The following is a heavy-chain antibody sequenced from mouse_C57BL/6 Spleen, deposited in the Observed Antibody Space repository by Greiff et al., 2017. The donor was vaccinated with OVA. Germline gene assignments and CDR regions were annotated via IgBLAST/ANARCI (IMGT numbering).Heavy chain of an antibody. CDR3: ARGTYEVYFDY. CDR2: IYPGDGDT. D-gene: IGHD5-1*01. CDR1: GYAFSSSW. Sequence: VKLKQSGPELVKPGASVKISCKASGYAFSSSWMNWVKQRPGKGLEWIGRIYPGDGDTNYNGKFKGKATLTADKSSSTAYMQLSSLTSEDSAVYFCARGTYEVYFDYWGQGTTLTVSS. V-gene: IGHV1-82*01. J-gene: IGHJ2*01.